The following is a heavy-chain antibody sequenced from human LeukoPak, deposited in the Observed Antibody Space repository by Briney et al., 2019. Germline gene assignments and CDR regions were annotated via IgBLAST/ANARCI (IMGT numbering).Heavy chain of an antibody. CDR1: GFTLSTYA. V-gene: IGHV3-23*01. J-gene: IGHJ4*02. D-gene: IGHD2-21*01. Sequence: TGGSLRLSCAASGFTLSTYAMSWVRQTPGKGVEWVAATSSSDAGTYHADSVRGRFTISRDNSKNTLYLQMNSLRAEDAAVYFCAKAPVTSCRGAYCYPFDSWGQGTLVTVSS. CDR3: AKAPVTSCRGAYCYPFDS. CDR2: TSSSDAGT.